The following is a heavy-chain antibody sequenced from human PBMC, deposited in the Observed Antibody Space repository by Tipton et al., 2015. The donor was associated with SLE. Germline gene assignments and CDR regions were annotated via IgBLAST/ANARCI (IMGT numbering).Heavy chain of an antibody. D-gene: IGHD3-10*01. Sequence: TLSLTCTVSGGSISSYYWGWIRQPPGEGLEWIGYIYYSGSTNYNPSLKSRVTISVDTSKNQFSLKLSSVTAADTAVYYCARDPGNDQDYWYFDLWGRGTLVTVSS. CDR3: ARDPGNDQDYWYFDL. V-gene: IGHV4-59*01. J-gene: IGHJ2*01. CDR2: IYYSGST. CDR1: GGSISSYY.